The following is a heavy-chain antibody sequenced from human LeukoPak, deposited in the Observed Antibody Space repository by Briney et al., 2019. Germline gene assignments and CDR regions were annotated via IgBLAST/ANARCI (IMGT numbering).Heavy chain of an antibody. CDR3: AKDPYDILTGYYSRPFDY. Sequence: GGSLRLSCAASGFTFSNYAMSWVRQAPGKGLEGVSAISGSGGSTYYADSVKGRFTISRDNSKNTLYLQMNSLRAEDTAVYYCAKDPYDILTGYYSRPFDYWGQGTLVTVSS. J-gene: IGHJ4*02. CDR1: GFTFSNYA. CDR2: ISGSGGST. V-gene: IGHV3-23*01. D-gene: IGHD3-9*01.